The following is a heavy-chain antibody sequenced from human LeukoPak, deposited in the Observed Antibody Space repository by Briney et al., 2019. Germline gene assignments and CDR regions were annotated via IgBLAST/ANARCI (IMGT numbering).Heavy chain of an antibody. CDR2: IYTSGTA. CDR3: ARGGNFRLYHYFYMDV. D-gene: IGHD2/OR15-2a*01. Sequence: SETLSLTCTVSGGSISDYYWNWIRQPAGKGLEWIGRIYTSGTANYNPSLKSRVTMSIDTSKNQFSLRLSSVTAADTAVYFCARGGNFRLYHYFYMDVWGKGTTVTVSS. CDR1: GGSISDYY. J-gene: IGHJ6*03. V-gene: IGHV4-4*07.